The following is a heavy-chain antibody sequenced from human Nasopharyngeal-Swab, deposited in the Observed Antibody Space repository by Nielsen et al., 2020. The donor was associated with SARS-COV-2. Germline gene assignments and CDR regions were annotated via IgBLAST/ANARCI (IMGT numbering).Heavy chain of an antibody. CDR2: IYYNGNT. D-gene: IGHD6-13*01. CDR3: VRSSSWYYFDY. Sequence: SETPSLTCTASGDSIAYSTFYWGWIRPPPGKGLEWIGYIYYNGNTYQNPSLKSRLTISVDKSKNQFSLQLSSVTAADTAVYYCVRSSSWYYFDYWAQGTQVTVSS. J-gene: IGHJ4*02. V-gene: IGHV4-39*01. CDR1: GDSIAYSTFY.